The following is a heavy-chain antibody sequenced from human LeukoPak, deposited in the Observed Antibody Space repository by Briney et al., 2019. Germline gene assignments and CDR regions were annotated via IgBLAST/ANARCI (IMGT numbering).Heavy chain of an antibody. CDR2: IERSSNFM. CDR3: AVDFWTGHDY. CDR1: GFTFSSYN. V-gene: IGHV3-48*01. D-gene: IGHD3-3*01. J-gene: IGHJ4*02. Sequence: GGSLRLSCAASGFTFSSYNMHWVRQAPGKGPEWVSFIERSSNFMYYADSVRGRFTISRDNARNSLYLQMHSLRAEDTALYYCAVDFWTGHDYWGRGTPVTVSS.